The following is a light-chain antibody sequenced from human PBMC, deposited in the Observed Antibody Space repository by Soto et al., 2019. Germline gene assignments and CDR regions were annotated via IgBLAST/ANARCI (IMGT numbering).Light chain of an antibody. Sequence: EVVLTQSPGTLSLSPGERATLSCRASQSVSSSYLAWYQQRPGQAPRLLIYGASSRATGIPDRFSGSGSGTDFTLTISRLEPEDFAVYYCQQCGSSPPRLTFGGGTKVDIK. CDR2: GAS. CDR3: QQCGSSPPRLT. V-gene: IGKV3-20*01. CDR1: QSVSSSY. J-gene: IGKJ4*01.